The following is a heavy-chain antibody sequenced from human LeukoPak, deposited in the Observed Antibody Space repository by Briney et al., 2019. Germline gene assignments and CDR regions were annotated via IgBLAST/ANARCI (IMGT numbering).Heavy chain of an antibody. CDR3: AKEAGSYPTPGLYFFDY. J-gene: IGHJ4*02. CDR2: IVPMFGTT. D-gene: IGHD1-26*01. CDR1: GGSFSNYG. V-gene: IGHV1-69*01. Sequence: SVKVSCKTSGGSFSNYGINWVRQAPGQDLEWLGGIVPMFGTTKYAQKFQGRVTITADESTSTTYMVVSSLTSEDTAVYYCAKEAGSYPTPGLYFFDYWGQGTQVTVPS.